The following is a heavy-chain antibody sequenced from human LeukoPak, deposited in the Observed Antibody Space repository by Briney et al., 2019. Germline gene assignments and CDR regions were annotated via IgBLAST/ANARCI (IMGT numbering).Heavy chain of an antibody. V-gene: IGHV1-18*01. CDR1: GYIFTSSG. D-gene: IGHD3-10*01. CDR2: ISAYNGNT. CDR3: ARVGLQREYNWFDP. Sequence: ASVKVSCKASGYIFTSSGISWVRQAPGQGLEWMGWISAYNGNTNYAQKLQGRVTMTTDTSTSTAYMELRSLRSDVTAVYYCARVGLQREYNWFDPWGQGTLVTVSS. J-gene: IGHJ5*02.